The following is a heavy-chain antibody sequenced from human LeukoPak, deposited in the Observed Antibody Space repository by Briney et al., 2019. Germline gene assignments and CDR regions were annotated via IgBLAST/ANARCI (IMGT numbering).Heavy chain of an antibody. CDR1: GGSISSYY. V-gene: IGHV4-4*07. D-gene: IGHD2-15*01. CDR2: IYTSGST. Sequence: SETLSLTCTVSGGSISSYYWSWIRQPAGKGLEWIGRIYTSGSTNYNPSLKSRVTMSVDTSKNQFSLKLSSVTAADTAVYYCARGSLQLWPMYCSGGSCYSYYSDYWGQGTLVTVSS. J-gene: IGHJ4*02. CDR3: ARGSLQLWPMYCSGGSCYSYYSDY.